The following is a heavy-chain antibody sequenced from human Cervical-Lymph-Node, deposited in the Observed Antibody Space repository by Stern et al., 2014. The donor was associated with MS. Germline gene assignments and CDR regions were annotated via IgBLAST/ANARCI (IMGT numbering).Heavy chain of an antibody. CDR1: GFTFSSYW. Sequence: VQLVESGGGLVQPGGSLRLSCAASGFTFSSYWMNWVRQAPGKGLEWVGNINEDGSETYYVESVKGRFTISRDNAKNSLYLQMNSLRAEDTAVYYCARGSDTWGQGTLVTVSS. D-gene: IGHD2-15*01. CDR3: ARGSDT. CDR2: INEDGSET. V-gene: IGHV3-7*01. J-gene: IGHJ5*02.